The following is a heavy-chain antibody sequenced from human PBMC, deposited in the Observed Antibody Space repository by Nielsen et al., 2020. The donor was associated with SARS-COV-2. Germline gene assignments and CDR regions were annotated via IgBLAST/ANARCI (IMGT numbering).Heavy chain of an antibody. CDR3: ARDKLIAAPVYCFDP. J-gene: IGHJ5*02. Sequence: GGSLRLSCAASGFTFSRLDMYWARQAPGKGLEWAPVISSDGNTKYSAASVKGRSTMSRDNSKNTLYLQMNSLRTDDTAVYYCARDKLIAAPVYCFDPWGQGTLVTVSS. D-gene: IGHD6-13*01. CDR2: ISSDGNTK. V-gene: IGHV3-30-3*01. CDR1: GFTFSRLD.